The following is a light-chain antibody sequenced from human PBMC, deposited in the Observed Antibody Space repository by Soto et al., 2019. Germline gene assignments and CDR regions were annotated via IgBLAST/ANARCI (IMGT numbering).Light chain of an antibody. CDR3: QQYNSYST. J-gene: IGKJ1*01. CDR1: QSIIIW. CDR2: DAS. Sequence: DIQMTQSPATRSASVGDRVTITCRASQSIIIWLAWYQQKPGKAPQLLIYDASSLESGVPSRFSGSGSGTEFTLTISSLQPDDFATYYCQQYNSYSTFGQGTKVDIK. V-gene: IGKV1-5*01.